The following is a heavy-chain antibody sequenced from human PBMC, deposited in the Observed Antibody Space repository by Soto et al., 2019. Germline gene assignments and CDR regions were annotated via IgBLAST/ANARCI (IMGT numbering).Heavy chain of an antibody. J-gene: IGHJ4*02. CDR2: ISSTSSTI. V-gene: IGHV3-48*02. Sequence: EVQLVESGGCLVQLGGSLRLSCAASGFTFSRCSMNWVRQAPGKGLEWLSYISSTSSTIYYADSVKGRFTISRDNAKNSLYLQMNSLRDEDTAVYYCASWPDAADYWGQGTLVTVSS. D-gene: IGHD6-25*01. CDR1: GFTFSRCS. CDR3: ASWPDAADY.